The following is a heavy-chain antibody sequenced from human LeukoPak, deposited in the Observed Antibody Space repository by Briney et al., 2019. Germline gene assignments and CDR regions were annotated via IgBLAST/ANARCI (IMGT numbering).Heavy chain of an antibody. CDR2: IYYSGST. V-gene: IGHV4-39*07. CDR3: ARAIDMDV. CDR1: GGSISSSSYY. Sequence: PSETPSLTCTVSGGSISSSSYYWGWIRQPPGKGLEWIGSIYYSGSTYYNPSLKSRVTISVDTSKNQFSLKLSSVTAADTAVYYCARAIDMDVWGQGTTVTVSS. J-gene: IGHJ6*02.